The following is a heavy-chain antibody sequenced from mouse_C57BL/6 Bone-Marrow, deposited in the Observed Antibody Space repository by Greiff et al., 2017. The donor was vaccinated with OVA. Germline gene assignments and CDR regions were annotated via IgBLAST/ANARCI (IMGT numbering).Heavy chain of an antibody. CDR3: ARHDGYYPAWFAY. CDR2: ISNLAYSI. D-gene: IGHD2-3*01. J-gene: IGHJ3*01. CDR1: GFTFSDYG. V-gene: IGHV5-15*01. Sequence: EVQRVESGGGLVQPGGSLKLSCAASGFTFSDYGMAWVRQAPRKGPEWVAFISNLAYSIYYADTVTGRFTISRENAKNTLYLEMSSLRSEDTAMYYCARHDGYYPAWFAYWGQGTLVTVSA.